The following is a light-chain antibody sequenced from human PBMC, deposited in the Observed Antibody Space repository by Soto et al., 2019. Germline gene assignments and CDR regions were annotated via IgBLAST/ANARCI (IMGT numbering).Light chain of an antibody. CDR2: DAS. V-gene: IGKV1-5*01. CDR3: QQYSHDPYT. Sequence: DIQLTQSPSTLSASVGDRVTITCRASQSISTWLAWYQQKPGKAPKVLIYDASNVESGVPSRFSGRGGGTEFTPTLSSLQPDDFATYYCQQYSHDPYTFGQGTKLEIK. J-gene: IGKJ2*01. CDR1: QSISTW.